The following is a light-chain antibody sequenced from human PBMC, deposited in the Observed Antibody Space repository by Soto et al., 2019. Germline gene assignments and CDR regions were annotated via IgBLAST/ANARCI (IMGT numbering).Light chain of an antibody. J-gene: IGLJ2*01. CDR2: DIN. Sequence: QSVLTQPPSVSAAPGQKVTISCSGSTSNIENNFVSWYQQLPGTTPKLLIYDINKRPSGIPDRFSGFKSGTLATLGITGLQTGDEAIYYCGTWDSSLSAGVVFGGGTKLTVL. CDR3: GTWDSSLSAGVV. CDR1: TSNIENNF. V-gene: IGLV1-51*01.